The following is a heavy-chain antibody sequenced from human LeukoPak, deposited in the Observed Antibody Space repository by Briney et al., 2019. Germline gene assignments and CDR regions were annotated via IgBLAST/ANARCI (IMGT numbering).Heavy chain of an antibody. CDR1: GGAISSGDYY. D-gene: IGHD3-16*02. CDR2: SYYSRNT. Sequence: SETLSLTCTVSGGAISSGDYYWTWIRQPPGKGLEWIGYSYYSRNTYYNPYLKSRVTMSMDTSKNLFSLKLNSMTAADTAVYYCATAPYEYIWGTYRTNWFDPWGQGTLVTVSS. CDR3: ATAPYEYIWGTYRTNWFDP. V-gene: IGHV4-30-4*01. J-gene: IGHJ5*02.